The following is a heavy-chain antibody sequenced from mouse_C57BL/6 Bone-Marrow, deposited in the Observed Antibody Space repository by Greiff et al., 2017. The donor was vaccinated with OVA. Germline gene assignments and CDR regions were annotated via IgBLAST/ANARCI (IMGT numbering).Heavy chain of an antibody. D-gene: IGHD1-1*01. CDR3: ARLLGYAMDY. V-gene: IGHV1-81*01. CDR1: GYTFTSYG. J-gene: IGHJ4*01. Sequence: VKLMESGAELARPGASVKLSCKASGYTFTSYGISWVKQRTGQGLEWIGEIYPRSGNTYYNEKFKGKATLTADKSSSTAYMELRSLTSEDSAVYFCARLLGYAMDYWGQGTSVTVSS. CDR2: IYPRSGNT.